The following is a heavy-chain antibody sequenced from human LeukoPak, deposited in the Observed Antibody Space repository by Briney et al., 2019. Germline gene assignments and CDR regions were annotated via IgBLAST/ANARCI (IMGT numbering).Heavy chain of an antibody. CDR2: IYYSGST. CDR1: GGSISSDY. Sequence: SETLSLTCTVSGGSISSDYWSWIRQPPGKGLEWIGYIYYSGSTNYNPSLKSRVTISVDTSKNQFSLKLSSVTAADTAVYYCASSGSYLEWYFDYWGQGTLVTVSS. CDR3: ASSGSYLEWYFDY. D-gene: IGHD1-26*01. V-gene: IGHV4-59*08. J-gene: IGHJ4*02.